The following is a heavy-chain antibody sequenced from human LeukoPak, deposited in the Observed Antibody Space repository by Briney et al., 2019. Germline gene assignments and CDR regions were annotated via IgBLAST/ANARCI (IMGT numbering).Heavy chain of an antibody. D-gene: IGHD3-10*01. J-gene: IGHJ4*02. CDR2: ISYDGSNK. CDR1: GFTFSSYA. Sequence: GGSLRLSCAASGFTFSSYAMHWVRQAPGKGLEWVAVISYDGSNKYYADSVKGRFTISRDNSKNTLYLQMKSLRAEDTAVYYCANTLTSDYYGSGSYYNHGTYWGQGTLVTVSS. CDR3: ANTLTSDYYGSGSYYNHGTY. V-gene: IGHV3-30-3*01.